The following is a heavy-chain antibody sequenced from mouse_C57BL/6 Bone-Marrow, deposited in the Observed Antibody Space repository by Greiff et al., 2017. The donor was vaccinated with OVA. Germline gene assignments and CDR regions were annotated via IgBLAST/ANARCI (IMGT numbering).Heavy chain of an antibody. CDR3: ARYSPPHYYAMDY. Sequence: DVKLQESGPGLAKPSQTLSLTCSVTGYSITSDYWNWIRKFPGNKLEYMGYISYSGSTYYNPSLKSRISITRDTSKNQYYLQLNSVTTEDTATYYCARYSPPHYYAMDYWGQGTSVTVSS. CDR1: GYSITSDY. D-gene: IGHD6-1*01. J-gene: IGHJ4*01. V-gene: IGHV3-8*01. CDR2: ISYSGST.